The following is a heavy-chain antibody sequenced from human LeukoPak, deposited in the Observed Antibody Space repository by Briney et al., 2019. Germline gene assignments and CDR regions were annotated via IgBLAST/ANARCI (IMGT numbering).Heavy chain of an antibody. CDR2: INHSGST. D-gene: IGHD6-6*01. J-gene: IGHJ6*03. Sequence: SETLSLTCAVYGGSFSGYYWSWIRQPPGKGLEWIGEINHSGSTNYNPSLKSRVTISVDTSKNQFSLKLSSVTAADTAVYYCARVGAYSSSLAGYYYYYYYMDVWGKGTTVTVSS. CDR1: GGSFSGYY. V-gene: IGHV4-34*01. CDR3: ARVGAYSSSLAGYYYYYYYMDV.